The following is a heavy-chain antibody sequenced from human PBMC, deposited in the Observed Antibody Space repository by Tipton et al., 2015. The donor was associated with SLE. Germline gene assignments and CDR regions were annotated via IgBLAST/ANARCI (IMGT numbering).Heavy chain of an antibody. CDR1: GGSISNYY. CDR3: ARDLGFGVRAFDI. V-gene: IGHV4-59*12. Sequence: TLSLTCTVSGGSISNYYWSWIRQPPGKGLEWIGYIYYSGSTNYNPSLKSRVTISVDTSKNQFSLKLSSVTAADTAVYYCARDLGFGVRAFDIWGQGTMVTVSS. CDR2: IYYSGST. D-gene: IGHD3-10*01. J-gene: IGHJ3*02.